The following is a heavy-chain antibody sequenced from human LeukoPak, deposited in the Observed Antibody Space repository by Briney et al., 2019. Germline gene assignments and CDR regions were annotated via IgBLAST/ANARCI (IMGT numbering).Heavy chain of an antibody. J-gene: IGHJ6*04. D-gene: IGHD3-10*01. V-gene: IGHV3-74*01. CDR1: ALTISSDW. CDR3: ARNMVRGFIIHRYYYGMDV. Sequence: PGGSLRPSCPAPALTISSDWMHSVRQAPGKGLVWVSCINSDGSRTSYAESVKGRFPISIYNAKNTLYLQMNRLRAEDTAVYYCARNMVRGFIIHRYYYGMDVWSKGTTVTVSS. CDR2: INSDGSRT.